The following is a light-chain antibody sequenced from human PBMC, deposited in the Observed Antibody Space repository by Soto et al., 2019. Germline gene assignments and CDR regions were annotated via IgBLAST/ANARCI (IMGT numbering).Light chain of an antibody. V-gene: IGLV2-14*01. CDR1: SSDVGGYNY. CDR3: SSYTSSSTPA. Sequence: QSALTQPGSVSGSPGQSITISCTGTSSDVGGYNYVSWYQQHPGRAPKLMIYDVSNRPSGVSNRFSGSKSGNTASLTISGLQAEDEADYYCSSYTSSSTPAFGGGTKLTVL. CDR2: DVS. J-gene: IGLJ2*01.